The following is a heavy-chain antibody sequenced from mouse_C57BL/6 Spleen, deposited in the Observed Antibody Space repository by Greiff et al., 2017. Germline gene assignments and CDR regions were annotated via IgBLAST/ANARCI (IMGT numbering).Heavy chain of an antibody. Sequence: QVQLQQSGPELVKPGASVKISCKASGYAFSSSWMNWVKQRPGKGLEWIGRIYPGDGDTNYNGKFKGKATLTADKSSSTAYMQLSSLTSEDSAVYFCAREGGIYYGSSYGYFDVWGTGTTVTVSS. CDR3: AREGGIYYGSSYGYFDV. CDR2: IYPGDGDT. J-gene: IGHJ1*03. D-gene: IGHD1-1*01. CDR1: GYAFSSSW. V-gene: IGHV1-82*01.